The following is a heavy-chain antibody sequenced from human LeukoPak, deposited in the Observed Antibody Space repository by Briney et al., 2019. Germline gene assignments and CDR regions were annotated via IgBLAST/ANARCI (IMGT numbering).Heavy chain of an antibody. CDR3: AKDISPIVGATDEALDC. CDR1: GFTFDDYA. J-gene: IGHJ4*02. Sequence: PGGSLRLSCAASGFTFDDYAMHWVRQAPGKGLEWVSCISWNSGSIGYADSVKGRFTISRDNAKNSLYLQMNSLRAEDTALYYCAKDISPIVGATDEALDCWGQGTLVTVSS. D-gene: IGHD1-26*01. V-gene: IGHV3-9*01. CDR2: ISWNSGSI.